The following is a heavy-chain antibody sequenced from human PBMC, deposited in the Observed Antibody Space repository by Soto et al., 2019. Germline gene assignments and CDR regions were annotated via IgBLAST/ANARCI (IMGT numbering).Heavy chain of an antibody. CDR3: ARQGSSGPNY. D-gene: IGHD3-22*01. CDR1: GYTFSSYW. CDR2: IYPGDSEI. V-gene: IGHV5-51*01. J-gene: IGHJ4*02. Sequence: PGEALKISWKSSGYTFSSYWIIGGRQMPGKGLEWRGIIYPGDSEISYSPSFQGQVTISADKSVTTAFLQWTSLKASDRAIYYCARQGSSGPNYWGQGTLVTVSS.